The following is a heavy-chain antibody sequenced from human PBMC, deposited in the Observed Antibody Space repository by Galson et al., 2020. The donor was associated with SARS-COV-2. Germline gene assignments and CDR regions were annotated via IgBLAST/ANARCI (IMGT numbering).Heavy chain of an antibody. Sequence: SETLSLTCTVSGGSISSYYWSWIRQPPGKGLEWIGYIYYSGSTNYNPSLKSRVTISVDTSKNQFSLKLSSVTAADTAVYYCARDATYYYGSGSSHWFDPWGQGTLVTVSS. V-gene: IGHV4-59*01. CDR1: GGSISSYY. CDR2: IYYSGST. J-gene: IGHJ5*02. CDR3: ARDATYYYGSGSSHWFDP. D-gene: IGHD3-10*01.